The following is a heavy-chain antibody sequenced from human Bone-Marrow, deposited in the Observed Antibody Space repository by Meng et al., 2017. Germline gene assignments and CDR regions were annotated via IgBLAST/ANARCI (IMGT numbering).Heavy chain of an antibody. Sequence: GESLKISCAASGFTFSSYSMNWVRQAPGKGLEWVSSISSSSSYIYYADSVKGRFTISRDNAKNSLYLQMNSLRAEDTAVYYCARAVGDGYNFEGWGQGTLVTVSS. CDR1: GFTFSSYS. J-gene: IGHJ4*02. V-gene: IGHV3-21*01. D-gene: IGHD5-24*01. CDR2: ISSSSSYI. CDR3: ARAVGDGYNFEG.